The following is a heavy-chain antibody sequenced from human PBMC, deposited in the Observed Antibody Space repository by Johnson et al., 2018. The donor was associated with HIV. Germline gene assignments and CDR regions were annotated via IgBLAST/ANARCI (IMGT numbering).Heavy chain of an antibody. V-gene: IGHV3-7*05. CDR2: IKPDGSGK. CDR1: GFTFSDYW. CDR3: ARIPARWYLNDAFDI. D-gene: IGHD6-13*01. Sequence: VQLVESGGGLVQPGGSLRLSCAASGFTFSDYWMTWVRQAPGKGLEWVANIKPDGSGKEDSVKGRFTISRDNAENSLYLQMYSLRVEDTAVYFCARIPARWYLNDAFDIWGQGTMVTVSS. J-gene: IGHJ3*02.